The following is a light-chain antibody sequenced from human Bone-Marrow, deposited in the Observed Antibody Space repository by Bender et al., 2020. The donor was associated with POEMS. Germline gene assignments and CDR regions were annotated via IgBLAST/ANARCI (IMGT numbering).Light chain of an antibody. Sequence: QSVLTQPPSVSGAPGQRVTISCTGSSSNIGAGYDVHWYQQLPGTAPQLLIYANTNRPSGVPDRFSGSKSGTSASLAITGLQSDDEAIYFCVAWDASLNGWVFGGGTKLTVL. CDR3: VAWDASLNGWV. V-gene: IGLV1-50*01. J-gene: IGLJ3*02. CDR2: ANT. CDR1: SSNIGAGYD.